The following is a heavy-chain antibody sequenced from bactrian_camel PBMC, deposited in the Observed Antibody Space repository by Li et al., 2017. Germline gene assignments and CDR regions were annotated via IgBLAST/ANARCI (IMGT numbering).Heavy chain of an antibody. V-gene: IGHV3S63*01. Sequence: HVQLVESGGGSVQAGGSLNLSCTASGFTRDDYDMGWYRQAPGEQREGVAFINSDGNTIYADSVKGRFTVSHDTLKNTLYLQTNELRPEDTAIYYCAAKFSQCPEDGGIWYGDFGYWGQGTQVTVS. J-gene: IGHJ6*01. D-gene: IGHD6*01. CDR1: GFTRDDYD. CDR2: INSDGNT. CDR3: AAKFSQCPEDGGIWYGDFGY.